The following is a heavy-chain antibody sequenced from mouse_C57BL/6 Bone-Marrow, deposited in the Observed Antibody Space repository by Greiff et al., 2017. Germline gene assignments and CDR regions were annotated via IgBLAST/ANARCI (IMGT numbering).Heavy chain of an antibody. D-gene: IGHD1-1*01. CDR2: IDPSDSET. V-gene: IGHV1-52*01. J-gene: IGHJ3*01. CDR1: GYTFTSYW. CDR3: ARSTTVVEDWFAY. Sequence: QVQLQQPGAELVRPGSSVKLSCKASGYTFTSYWMHWVKQRPIQGLEWIGNIDPSDSETHYNQKFKDKATVTVDKSSSTAYMQLSSLTSEDSAVFYWARSTTVVEDWFAYWGQGTLVTVSA.